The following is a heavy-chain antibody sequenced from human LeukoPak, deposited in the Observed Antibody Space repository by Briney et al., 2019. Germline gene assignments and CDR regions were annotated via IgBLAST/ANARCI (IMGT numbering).Heavy chain of an antibody. D-gene: IGHD4-17*01. Sequence: GESLKISCKGSGYSFTSYWIGWVRQMPGKGLEWMGIIYPGDSDTRYSPSFQGQVTISADKSISTAYLQWSSLKASDTAMYYCARRAWSYGDNYYFDYWGQGTLVTVSS. CDR2: IYPGDSDT. CDR1: GYSFTSYW. J-gene: IGHJ4*02. CDR3: ARRAWSYGDNYYFDY. V-gene: IGHV5-51*01.